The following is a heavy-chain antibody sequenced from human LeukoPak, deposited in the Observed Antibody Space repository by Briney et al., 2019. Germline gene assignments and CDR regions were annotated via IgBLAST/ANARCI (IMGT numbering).Heavy chain of an antibody. CDR3: ARYFDWPWAFDI. J-gene: IGHJ3*02. CDR2: INYSGST. V-gene: IGHV4-59*01. D-gene: IGHD3-9*01. CDR1: GGSISGYY. Sequence: PSETLSLTCTVSGGSISGYYWSWIRQPPGKGLEWIGYINYSGSTNYNPSLKSRVTISLDTSKSQFSLKLTSVTAADTAVFYCARYFDWPWAFDIWAWGQWSPSL.